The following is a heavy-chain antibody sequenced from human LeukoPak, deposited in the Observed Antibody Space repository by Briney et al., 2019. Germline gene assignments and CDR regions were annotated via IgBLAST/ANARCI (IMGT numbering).Heavy chain of an antibody. D-gene: IGHD4/OR15-4a*01. CDR3: ARDILELGLWSEEGLGYFDY. CDR1: GYTFTSYY. V-gene: IGHV1-46*01. J-gene: IGHJ4*02. CDR2: INPSGGST. Sequence: GASVKVSCKASGYTFTSYYMHWVRQAPGQGLEWMGIINPSGGSTSYAQKFQGRVTMTRDTSTSTVYMELSSLRSEDTAVYYCARDILELGLWSEEGLGYFDYWGQGTLVTVSS.